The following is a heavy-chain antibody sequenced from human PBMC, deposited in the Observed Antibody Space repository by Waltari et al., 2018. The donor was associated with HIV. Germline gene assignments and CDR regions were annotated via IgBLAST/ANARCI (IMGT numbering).Heavy chain of an antibody. D-gene: IGHD6-19*01. J-gene: IGHJ4*02. CDR2: ISYYGDNK. CDR1: GFPFSSYG. CDR3: ARGASGWSPGY. V-gene: IGHV3-30*03. Sequence: QVQLVESGGGVVQPGRSLRLSCAACGFPFSSYGMHWVRQAPGKGLEWVTVISYYGDNKYYADSVKGRFTISRDNSKNTLYLQMNSLRPEDTAVYYCARGASGWSPGYWGQGTLVTVSS.